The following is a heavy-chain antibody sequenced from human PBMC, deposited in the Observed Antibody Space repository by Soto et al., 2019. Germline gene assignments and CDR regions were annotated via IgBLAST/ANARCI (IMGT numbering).Heavy chain of an antibody. CDR2: ISGSGGST. D-gene: IGHD3-22*01. CDR1: GFTFSSYA. CDR3: AKGDYDSSGYYYGHYFDY. J-gene: IGHJ4*02. V-gene: IGHV3-23*01. Sequence: PGGSLRLSCAASGFTFSSYAMSWVRQAPGKGLEWVSAISGSGGSTYYADSVKGRFTISRDNSKNTLYLQMNSLRAEDTAVYYCAKGDYDSSGYYYGHYFDYWGQGTLVTVSS.